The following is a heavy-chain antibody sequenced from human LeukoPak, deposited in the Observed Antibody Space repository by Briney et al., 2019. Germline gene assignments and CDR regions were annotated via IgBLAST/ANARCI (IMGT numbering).Heavy chain of an antibody. CDR1: GGSISSSGYY. CDR3: AGPSGYCSSTSCPFDY. Sequence: SETLSLTCTVSGGSISSSGYYWGWIRQPPGKGLEWIGSIYYSGSTYYNPSLKSRVTISVDTSKNQFSLKLSSVTAADTAVYYSAGPSGYCSSTSCPFDYWGQGTLVTVSS. J-gene: IGHJ4*02. CDR2: IYYSGST. V-gene: IGHV4-39*01. D-gene: IGHD2-2*01.